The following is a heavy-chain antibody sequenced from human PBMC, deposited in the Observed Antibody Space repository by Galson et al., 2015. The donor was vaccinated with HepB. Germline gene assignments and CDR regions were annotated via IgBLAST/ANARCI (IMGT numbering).Heavy chain of an antibody. CDR1: GFTFSSYG. J-gene: IGHJ2*01. Sequence: SLRLSCAASGFTFSSYGMSWVRQAPGKGLEWVSAITGSGGSTYYADSVKGRFTISRDNSKNTLYLQMNSLRAEDTAVYYCAKPPNWVSTQYWYFDLWGRGTLVTVSS. CDR2: ITGSGGST. V-gene: IGHV3-23*01. CDR3: AKPPNWVSTQYWYFDL. D-gene: IGHD7-27*01.